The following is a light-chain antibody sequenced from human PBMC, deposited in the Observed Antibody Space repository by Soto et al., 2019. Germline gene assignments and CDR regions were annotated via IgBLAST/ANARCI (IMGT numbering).Light chain of an antibody. CDR3: SSYAGSNKSV. V-gene: IGLV2-8*01. J-gene: IGLJ1*01. CDR2: EVS. Sequence: QSMLTQPPSASGSPGQSVTVSCTGTSSDVGGYNYVSWYQQHPGNAPKPMIYEVSKRPSGVPDRFSGSKPGNTASLTVSGLQPEDEADYYCSSYAGSNKSVFGTGTTANVL. CDR1: SSDVGGYNY.